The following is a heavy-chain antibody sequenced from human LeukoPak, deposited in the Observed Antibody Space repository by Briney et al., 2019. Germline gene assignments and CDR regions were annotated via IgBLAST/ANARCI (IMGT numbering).Heavy chain of an antibody. CDR2: IYSGGNT. D-gene: IGHD6-13*01. J-gene: IGHJ4*02. CDR1: GFTVSVNY. CDR3: ARAGPSSSWHQFDY. Sequence: GGSLRLSCAAFGFTVSVNYMSWVRQAPGKGLECVSVIYSGGNTYYADSVKGRFTISRDNSKNTLYLQMNSLRAEDTAVYYCARAGPSSSWHQFDYWGQGTLVTVSS. V-gene: IGHV3-66*01.